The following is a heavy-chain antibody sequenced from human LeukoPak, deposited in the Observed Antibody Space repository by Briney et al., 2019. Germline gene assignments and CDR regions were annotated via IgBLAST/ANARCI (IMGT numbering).Heavy chain of an antibody. CDR2: ISGSGGST. D-gene: IGHD5-18*01. Sequence: GGSLRLSCAASGFTFSSYAMSWVRQAPGKGLEWVSAISGSGGSTYYADSVKGRFTISRDNSKNTLYLQMNSLRAEDTAVYYCAKANGYFPDYYYGTDVWGQGTTVTVSS. CDR1: GFTFSSYA. J-gene: IGHJ6*02. CDR3: AKANGYFPDYYYGTDV. V-gene: IGHV3-23*01.